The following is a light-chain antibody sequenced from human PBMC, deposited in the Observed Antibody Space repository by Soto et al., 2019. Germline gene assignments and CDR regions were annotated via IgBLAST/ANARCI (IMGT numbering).Light chain of an antibody. Sequence: EIVLTQSPATLSLSPGERATLSCRATQSITNSLAWFQQKPGQAPRLLIYDASNRATGIPARFSGSGSGTDFTLTITSLEPEDFAIYYCQQRSNWPLITFGQGTRLEIK. CDR2: DAS. J-gene: IGKJ5*01. V-gene: IGKV3-11*01. CDR1: QSITNS. CDR3: QQRSNWPLIT.